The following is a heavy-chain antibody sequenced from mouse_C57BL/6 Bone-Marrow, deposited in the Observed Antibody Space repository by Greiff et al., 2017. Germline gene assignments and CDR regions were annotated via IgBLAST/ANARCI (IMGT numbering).Heavy chain of an antibody. Sequence: QVQLQQSGAELVRPGTSVKVSCKASGFAFTNYLIEWVKQRPGQGLEWIGVINPGSGGTNYNEKFKGKATLTADKSSSSAYMQLSSLTSEDARVYLCARGGRYSYWGQGTTLTVSA. CDR2: INPGSGGT. CDR1: GFAFTNYL. D-gene: IGHD2-14*01. J-gene: IGHJ2*01. V-gene: IGHV1-54*01. CDR3: ARGGRYSY.